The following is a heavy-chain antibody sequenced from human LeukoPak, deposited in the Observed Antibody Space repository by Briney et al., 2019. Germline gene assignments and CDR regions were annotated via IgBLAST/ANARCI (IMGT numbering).Heavy chain of an antibody. CDR1: EFTYG. CDR2: ISSSGSNT. CDR3: VKDFLHGPHIEPVGSVGPFDF. Sequence: PGGSLRLSCAASEFTYGMNWVRQAPGKGLECVSAISSSGSNTYYADSVKGRFTIFRDNSKNTLYLQMNSLRAEDTAVYYCVKDFLHGPHIEPVGSVGPFDFWGQGTLVIVSS. V-gene: IGHV3-23*01. D-gene: IGHD2-21*01. J-gene: IGHJ4*02.